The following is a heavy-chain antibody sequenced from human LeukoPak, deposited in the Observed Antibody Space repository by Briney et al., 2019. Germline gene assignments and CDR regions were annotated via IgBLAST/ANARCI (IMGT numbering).Heavy chain of an antibody. J-gene: IGHJ5*01. V-gene: IGHV4-61*05. D-gene: IGHD5-12*01. CDR1: GGSISSSGSY. Sequence: SETLSLTCTVSGGSISSSGSYWGWIRQPPGKGLEWIGHISYSGSTYYIPSLKSRVTISLDTSKNQFSLKLNSVTAADTAVYFCARQAWLLDSWGQGALVTVSS. CDR3: ARQAWLLDS. CDR2: ISYSGST.